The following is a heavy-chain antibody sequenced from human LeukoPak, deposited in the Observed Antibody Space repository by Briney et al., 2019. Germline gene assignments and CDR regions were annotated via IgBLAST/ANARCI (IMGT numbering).Heavy chain of an antibody. CDR1: GFTFSSYS. D-gene: IGHD6-13*01. Sequence: SGGSLRLSCAASGFTFSSYSMNWVRQAPGKGLEWVSYISSSSSTIYYADSVKGRFTISRDNAKNSLYLQMNSLRAEDTAVYYCAPTPSYSSSWYKYWGQGTLVTVSS. CDR3: APTPSYSSSWYKY. J-gene: IGHJ4*02. CDR2: ISSSSSTI. V-gene: IGHV3-48*04.